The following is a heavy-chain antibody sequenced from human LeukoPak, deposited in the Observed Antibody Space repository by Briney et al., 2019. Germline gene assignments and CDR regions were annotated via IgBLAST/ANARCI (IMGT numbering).Heavy chain of an antibody. V-gene: IGHV4-39*01. CDR2: IYYSGST. CDR1: GGSISSSSYY. J-gene: IGHJ4*02. D-gene: IGHD6-19*01. CDR3: ARGIAVAGFDY. Sequence: SETLSLTCTVSGGSISSSSYYWGWIRPPPGKGLGWIGSIYYSGSTYYNPSLKSRVTISVDTSKNQFSLKLSSVTAADTAVYYCARGIAVAGFDYWGQGTLVTVSS.